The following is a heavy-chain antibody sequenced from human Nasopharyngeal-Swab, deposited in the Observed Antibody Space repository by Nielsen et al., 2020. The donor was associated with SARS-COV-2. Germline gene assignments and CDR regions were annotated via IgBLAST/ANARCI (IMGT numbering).Heavy chain of an antibody. D-gene: IGHD2-15*01. J-gene: IGHJ4*02. CDR2: ISYDGSNK. Sequence: GESLKISCAASGFTFSSYGIHWVRQAPGKGLEWVAVISYDGSNKYYADSVKGRFTISRDNSKNTLYLQMNSLRAEDTAVYYCAKDPNSPPVLVDWGQGTRVTVSS. CDR1: GFTFSSYG. V-gene: IGHV3-30*18. CDR3: AKDPNSPPVLVD.